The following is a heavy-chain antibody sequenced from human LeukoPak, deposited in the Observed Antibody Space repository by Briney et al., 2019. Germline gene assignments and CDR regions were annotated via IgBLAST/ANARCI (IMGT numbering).Heavy chain of an antibody. V-gene: IGHV4-34*01. CDR1: GGSFSGYY. Sequence: PSETLSLTRAVYGGSFSGYYWSWIRQPPGKGLEWIGEINHSGSTNYNPSLKSRVTISVDTSKNQFSLKLSSVTAADTAVYYCARGQRRLTYYYYGMDVWGQGTLVTVSS. D-gene: IGHD2-2*01. CDR2: INHSGST. J-gene: IGHJ6*02. CDR3: ARGQRRLTYYYYGMDV.